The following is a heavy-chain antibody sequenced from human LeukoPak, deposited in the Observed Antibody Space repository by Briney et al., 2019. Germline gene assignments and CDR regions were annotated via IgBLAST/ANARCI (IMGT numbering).Heavy chain of an antibody. CDR1: GFTFDDYA. D-gene: IGHD3-10*02. CDR2: ISSSGSTI. CDR3: AELGITMIGGV. J-gene: IGHJ6*04. Sequence: GRSPRLSCAASGFTFDDYAMHWVRQAPGKGLEWVSYISSSGSTIYYADSVKGRFTISRDNAKNSLYLQMNSLRAEDTAVYYCAELGITMIGGVWGKGTTVTISS. V-gene: IGHV3-48*03.